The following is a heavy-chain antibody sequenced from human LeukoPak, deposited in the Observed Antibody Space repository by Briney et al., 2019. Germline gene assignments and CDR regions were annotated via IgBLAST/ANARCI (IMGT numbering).Heavy chain of an antibody. CDR2: ISYDGSNK. CDR1: GFTFSNDG. J-gene: IGHJ4*02. Sequence: GGSLRLSCAASGFTFSNDGMHWVRQAPGKGLEWVAVISYDGSNKYYADSVKGRFTISRDNSKNTLYLQMSSLRAEDAAVYYCAKDWYSSSSRYFDYWGQGTLVTVSS. V-gene: IGHV3-30*18. D-gene: IGHD6-13*01. CDR3: AKDWYSSSSRYFDY.